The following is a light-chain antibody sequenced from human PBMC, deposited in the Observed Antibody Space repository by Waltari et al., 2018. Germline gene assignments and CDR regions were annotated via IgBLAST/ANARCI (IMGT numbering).Light chain of an antibody. CDR3: QQSHTYPFT. V-gene: IGKV1-16*01. Sequence: DIQMTQSPSSVPASVGDRVTITSRATQAIGNSLAWFQLKPGKAPQSLIYEASSLLTGVPSRFSGSASGTDFTLTISGLRPEDFATYYCQQSHTYPFTFGPGTKVD. J-gene: IGKJ3*01. CDR1: QAIGNS. CDR2: EAS.